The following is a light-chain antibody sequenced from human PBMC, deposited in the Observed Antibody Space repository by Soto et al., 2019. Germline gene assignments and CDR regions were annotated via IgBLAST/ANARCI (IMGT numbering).Light chain of an antibody. CDR2: SAS. V-gene: IGKV1-9*01. CDR1: QGISTY. Sequence: DIPLTQSPSFLSASVGDRVTIACRASQGISTYLAWYQQKPGKAPKLLIYSASTLQSAVPSRFSGSGSGTEFTLTVSSLQPEDCATYYCQQLNTYPWTFGQGTRVDIK. CDR3: QQLNTYPWT. J-gene: IGKJ1*01.